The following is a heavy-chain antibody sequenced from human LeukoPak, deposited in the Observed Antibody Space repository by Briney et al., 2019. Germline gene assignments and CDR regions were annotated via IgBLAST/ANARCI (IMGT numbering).Heavy chain of an antibody. CDR1: GYTFSSYW. CDR2: IYPGDLDT. CDR3: ARGLNYYYYYGLDV. J-gene: IGHJ6*02. V-gene: IGHV5-51*01. Sequence: SGESLKISCEGSGYTFSSYWIAWVRQMPGKGLEYMGIIYPGDLDTRYSPSFQGQVTISADKSISTAYLQWSSLKASDTAMYYCARGLNYYYYYGLDVWGQGTTVTVSS.